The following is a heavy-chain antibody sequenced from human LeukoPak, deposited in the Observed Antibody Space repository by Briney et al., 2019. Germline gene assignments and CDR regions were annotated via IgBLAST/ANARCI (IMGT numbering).Heavy chain of an antibody. CDR2: IVPIFGTA. Sequence: SVKVSCKASGGTFSSYAISWVRQAPGQGLEWMGGIVPIFGTANYAQKFQGRVIMTRDMSTSTVYMELSSLRSEDTAVYYCAREAVTIFGVVRTQTTKLPHRFDPWGQGTLVTVSS. CDR1: GGTFSSYA. CDR3: AREAVTIFGVVRTQTTKLPHRFDP. J-gene: IGHJ5*02. D-gene: IGHD3-3*01. V-gene: IGHV1-69*05.